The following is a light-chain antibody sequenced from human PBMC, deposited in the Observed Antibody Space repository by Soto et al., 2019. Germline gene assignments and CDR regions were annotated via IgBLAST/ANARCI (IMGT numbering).Light chain of an antibody. CDR3: CSNAVGSTYV. J-gene: IGLJ1*01. CDR2: EVS. V-gene: IGLV2-14*01. CDR1: SSDVGDYNY. Sequence: QSALTQPASVSGSPGQSITISCTGTSSDVGDYNYVSWYQQHPGKAPKLMIYEVSNRASGVSNRFSGSKSGNTASLTISGLQAEDEADYYCCSNAVGSTYVFGTGTKLTVL.